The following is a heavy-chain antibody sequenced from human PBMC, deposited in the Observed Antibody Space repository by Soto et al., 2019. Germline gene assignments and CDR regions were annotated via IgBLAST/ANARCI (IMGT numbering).Heavy chain of an antibody. V-gene: IGHV4-59*01. CDR2: IHYSGST. Sequence: SETLSLTCTVSGVSISDYYWSWIRQPPGKGLEWIGYIHYSGSTDYNPSLKSRVTISVDTSKNQFSLELTSVTATDTAVYYCARDFGRHCSSTRCDPFCFDYWGQGTLVTVSS. CDR3: ARDFGRHCSSTRCDPFCFDY. D-gene: IGHD2-2*01. J-gene: IGHJ4*02. CDR1: GVSISDYY.